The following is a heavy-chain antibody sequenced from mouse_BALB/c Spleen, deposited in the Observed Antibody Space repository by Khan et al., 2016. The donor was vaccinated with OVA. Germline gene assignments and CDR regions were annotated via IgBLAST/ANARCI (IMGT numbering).Heavy chain of an antibody. D-gene: IGHD1-1*01. CDR3: ARGNYYGYYFDY. CDR2: ISYSGVT. Sequence: EVKLLESGPGLVKPSQSLSLTCTVTGYSITSGYAWNWIRQFPGNKLEWMGYISYSGVTSYTPSLKSRISITRDTSKNQFFLQLNSVTTEDTATVYCARGNYYGYYFDYWGKGTTLTVSS. V-gene: IGHV3-2*02. J-gene: IGHJ2*01. CDR1: GYSITSGYA.